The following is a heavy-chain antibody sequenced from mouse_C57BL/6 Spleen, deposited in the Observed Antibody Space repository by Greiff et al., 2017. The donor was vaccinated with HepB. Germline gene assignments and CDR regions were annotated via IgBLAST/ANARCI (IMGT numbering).Heavy chain of an antibody. CDR1: GYTFTSYW. D-gene: IGHD3-2*02. V-gene: IGHV1-55*01. J-gene: IGHJ4*01. Sequence: VQLQQPGTELVKPGASVKMSCKASGYTFTSYWITWVKQRPGQGLEWIGDIYPGSGSTNYNEKFKSKATLTVDTSSSTAYMQLSSLTSEDSAVYYCAREGDSSGYYAMDYWGQGTSVTVSS. CDR2: IYPGSGST. CDR3: AREGDSSGYYAMDY.